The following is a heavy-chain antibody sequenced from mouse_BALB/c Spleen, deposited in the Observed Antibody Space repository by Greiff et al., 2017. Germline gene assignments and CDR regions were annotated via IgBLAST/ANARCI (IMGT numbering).Heavy chain of an antibody. CDR2: INPYNGAT. J-gene: IGHJ4*01. CDR3: ARCYGNYVDYAMDY. Sequence: VQLQQSGPELVKPGASVKISCKASGYSFTGYYMHWVKQSHVKSLEWIGRINPYNGATSYNQNFKDKASLTVDKSSSTAYMELHSLTSEDSAVYYCARCYGNYVDYAMDYWGQGSSVTVSS. CDR1: GYSFTGYY. D-gene: IGHD2-1*01. V-gene: IGHV1-26*01.